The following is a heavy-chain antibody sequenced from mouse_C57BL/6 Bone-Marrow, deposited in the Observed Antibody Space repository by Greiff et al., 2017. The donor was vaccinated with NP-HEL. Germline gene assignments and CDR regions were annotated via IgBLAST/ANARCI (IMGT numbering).Heavy chain of an antibody. CDR1: EYEFPSHD. V-gene: IGHV5-2*03. J-gene: IGHJ4*01. Sequence: EVKLEESGGGLVQPGESLKLSCESNEYEFPSHDMSWVRKTPEKRLELVAAIDSDGGSTYYPDTMERRFIISRDNTKKTLYLQMSSLRSEDTALYYCARHSGDYYAMDYWGQGTSVTVSS. CDR2: IDSDGGST. CDR3: ARHSGDYYAMDY.